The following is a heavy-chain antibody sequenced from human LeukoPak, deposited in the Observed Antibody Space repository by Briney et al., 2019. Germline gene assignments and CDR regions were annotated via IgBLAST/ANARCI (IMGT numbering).Heavy chain of an antibody. CDR1: GFTFSAYW. J-gene: IGHJ4*02. D-gene: IGHD2-2*01. CDR3: ARGDAYALNY. V-gene: IGHV3-74*01. Sequence: GGSLRLSCAASGFTFSAYWMHWVRQAPGKGLVWVGRINDVGSDSTYVDSVKGRFTISRDNAKNTLYLQMNNLRAEDTAVYYCARGDAYALNYWGQGTLVTVSS. CDR2: INDVGSDS.